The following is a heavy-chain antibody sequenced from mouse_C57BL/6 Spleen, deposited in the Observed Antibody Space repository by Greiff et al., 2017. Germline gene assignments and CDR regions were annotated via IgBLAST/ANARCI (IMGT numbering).Heavy chain of an antibody. Sequence: EVQLHQSGPELVKPGASVKISCKASGYTFTDYYMNWVKQSHGKSLEWIGDINPNNGGTSYNQKFKGQATLTVDKSSSTVSMELRSLTSDVSAVYYCARSRTMITMAWFADWGQGNLVTVSA. D-gene: IGHD2-4*01. CDR1: GYTFTDYY. CDR2: INPNNGGT. J-gene: IGHJ3*01. CDR3: ARSRTMITMAWFAD. V-gene: IGHV1-26*01.